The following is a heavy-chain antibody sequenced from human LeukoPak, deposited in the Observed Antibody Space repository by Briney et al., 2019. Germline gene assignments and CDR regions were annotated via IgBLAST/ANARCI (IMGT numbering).Heavy chain of an antibody. V-gene: IGHV1-18*01. CDR2: ISAYNGNT. D-gene: IGHD3-3*01. J-gene: IGHJ5*02. CDR1: GGTFSSYA. Sequence: ASVKVSCKASGGTFSSYAISWVRQAPGQGLEWMGWISAYNGNTNYAQKLQGRVTMTTDTSTSTAYMELRSLRSDDTAVYYCARGPSITIFGVVIIGDPSYNWFDPWGQGTLVTVSS. CDR3: ARGPSITIFGVVIIGDPSYNWFDP.